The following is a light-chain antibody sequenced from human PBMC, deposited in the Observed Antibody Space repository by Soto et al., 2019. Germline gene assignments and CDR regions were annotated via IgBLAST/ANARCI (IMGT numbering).Light chain of an antibody. V-gene: IGKV1-39*01. Sequence: DIQMTQSPSSLSASVGDRVTNTCRASHSISSYLNWYQQKRGKAPKLLIYAASSLQSGVPSRFSGSGSGTDFTLTISSLQPEDFATYYCQQSYSTPQTFGQGTKVEIK. J-gene: IGKJ1*01. CDR3: QQSYSTPQT. CDR1: HSISSY. CDR2: AAS.